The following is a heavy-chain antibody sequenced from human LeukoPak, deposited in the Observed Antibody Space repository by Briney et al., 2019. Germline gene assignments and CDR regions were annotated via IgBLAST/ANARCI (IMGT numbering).Heavy chain of an antibody. Sequence: ASVKVSRKASRYTFSDDVISWVRQAPGQGVEWMGWISVYNGNTNYAQKFQGRVTITADKSTSTAYMELSSLRSEDTAVYYCARDNLEEPFDPWGQATLVTVSS. J-gene: IGHJ5*02. CDR2: ISVYNGNT. D-gene: IGHD1-26*01. CDR1: RYTFSDDV. CDR3: ARDNLEEPFDP. V-gene: IGHV1-18*01.